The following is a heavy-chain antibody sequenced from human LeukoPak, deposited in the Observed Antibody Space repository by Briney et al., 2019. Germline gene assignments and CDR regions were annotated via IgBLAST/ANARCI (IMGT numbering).Heavy chain of an antibody. V-gene: IGHV1-2*02. CDR1: GYTFTGYY. Sequence: GASVKVSCKASGYTFTGYYMHWVRQAPGQGLEWMGWINPNSGGTNYAQKFQGRVTMTRDTSISTAYMELSRLRSDHTAVYYCAREDVDYYDSSGYYYGYWGQGTLVTVSS. D-gene: IGHD3-22*01. CDR2: INPNSGGT. J-gene: IGHJ4*02. CDR3: AREDVDYYDSSGYYYGY.